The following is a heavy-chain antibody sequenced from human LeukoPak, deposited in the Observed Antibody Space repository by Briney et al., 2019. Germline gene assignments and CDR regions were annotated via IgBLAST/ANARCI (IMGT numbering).Heavy chain of an antibody. V-gene: IGHV3-30*02. CDR1: GFTFSSYG. CDR2: IRYDGSNK. CDR3: AKDPQQCLPRGGDDY. Sequence: GGSLRLSCAASGFTFSSYGMHWVRQAPGKGLEWVAFIRYDGSNKYYADSVKGRFTISRDNSKNTLYLQMNSLRAEDTAVYYCAKDPQQCLPRGGDDYWGQGTLVAVSS. J-gene: IGHJ4*02. D-gene: IGHD3-16*01.